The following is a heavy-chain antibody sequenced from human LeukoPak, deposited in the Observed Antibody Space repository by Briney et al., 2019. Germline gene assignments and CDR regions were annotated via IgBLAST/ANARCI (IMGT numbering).Heavy chain of an antibody. Sequence: GESLKISCKGSGYSFTSYWTGWVRQMPGRGLEWMGIIYPGDSDTRYSPSFQGQVTISADKSISTAYLQWSSLKASDTAVYYCARGRRFGELSHPTYYFDYWGQGTQVTVSS. J-gene: IGHJ4*02. CDR1: GYSFTSYW. D-gene: IGHD3-10*01. V-gene: IGHV5-51*01. CDR2: IYPGDSDT. CDR3: ARGRRFGELSHPTYYFDY.